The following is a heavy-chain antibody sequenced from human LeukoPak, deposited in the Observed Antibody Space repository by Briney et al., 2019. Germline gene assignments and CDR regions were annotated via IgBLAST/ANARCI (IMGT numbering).Heavy chain of an antibody. Sequence: GGSLRLSCAASGFTFSSYAMSWVRQAPGKGLEWVSAISGSGGSTYYADSVKGRFAISRDNSKNTLYLQMNSLRAEDTAVYYCAKPPRGYDFWSGYPNWGQGTLVTVSS. V-gene: IGHV3-23*01. CDR1: GFTFSSYA. CDR3: AKPPRGYDFWSGYPN. D-gene: IGHD3-3*01. CDR2: ISGSGGST. J-gene: IGHJ4*02.